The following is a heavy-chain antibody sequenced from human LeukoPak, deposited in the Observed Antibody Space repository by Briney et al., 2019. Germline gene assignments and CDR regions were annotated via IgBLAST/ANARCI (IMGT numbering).Heavy chain of an antibody. V-gene: IGHV4-39*07. J-gene: IGHJ1*01. CDR3: ARVSYYYDSSGYYEYFQH. D-gene: IGHD3-22*01. Sequence: SETLSLTCTVSGGSISSSSYYWGWIRQPPGKGLEWIGSIYYSGSTYYNPSLKSRVTISVDTSKNQFSLRLSSVTAADTAVYYCARVSYYYDSSGYYEYFQHWGQGTLVTVSS. CDR2: IYYSGST. CDR1: GGSISSSSYY.